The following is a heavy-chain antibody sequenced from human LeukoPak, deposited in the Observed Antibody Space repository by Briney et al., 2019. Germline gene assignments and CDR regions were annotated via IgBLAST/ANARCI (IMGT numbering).Heavy chain of an antibody. CDR3: AKDLKVNPDAFDI. V-gene: IGHV3-23*01. D-gene: IGHD1-14*01. CDR2: ISGSGGST. J-gene: IGHJ3*02. CDR1: GFTFSSYA. Sequence: YPGGSLRLSCAASGFTFSSYAMSWVRQAPGKGLEWVSAISGSGGSTYYADPVKGRFTISRDNSKNTLYLQMNSLRAEDTAVYYCAKDLKVNPDAFDIWGQGTMVTVSS.